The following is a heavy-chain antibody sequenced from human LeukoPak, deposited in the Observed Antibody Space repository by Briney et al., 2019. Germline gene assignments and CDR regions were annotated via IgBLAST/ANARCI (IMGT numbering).Heavy chain of an antibody. CDR3: ARKLGGSGYYFDY. J-gene: IGHJ4*02. V-gene: IGHV1-46*01. Sequence: ASVKVSCKASGYTFIDYYIQWVRQAPGQGLEWMGTINPRGGSTRHAQRFQGRVTMTRDTSTSTLYMELSSLTSEDTAVYYCARKLGGSGYYFDYWGQGTLVTVSS. CDR1: GYTFIDYY. CDR2: INPRGGST. D-gene: IGHD2-15*01.